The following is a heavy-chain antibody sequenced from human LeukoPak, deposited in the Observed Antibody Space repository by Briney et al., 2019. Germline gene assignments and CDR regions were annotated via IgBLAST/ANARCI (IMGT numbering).Heavy chain of an antibody. V-gene: IGHV3-48*01. Sequence: GGSLRLSCAASGFTFRSYSMNRVREAPGKGLDWRSCSTSGSGTVYYADSVKGRFAISRDNANNSLYLQMNSLRAEDTAVYYCASSERYSSSCYGPVDYWGQGTLVTVSS. CDR1: GFTFRSYS. J-gene: IGHJ4*02. D-gene: IGHD6-13*01. CDR2: STSGSGTV. CDR3: ASSERYSSSCYGPVDY.